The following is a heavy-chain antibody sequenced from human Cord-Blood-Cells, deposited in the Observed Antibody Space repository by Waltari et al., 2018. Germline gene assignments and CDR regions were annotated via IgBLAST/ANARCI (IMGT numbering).Heavy chain of an antibody. J-gene: IGHJ4*01. CDR2: MYYSGRT. V-gene: IGHV4-39*01. CDR3: ARQGGYYGSGSYYDY. D-gene: IGHD3-10*01. Sequence: QLQLQESGPGLVKPSETLSLTCTVSGGSISSSSYYWGWIRQPPGKGLEWIGSMYYSGRTYDNPSLKSRVTISVDTSKNQFSLKLSSVTAADTAVYDCARQGGYYGSGSYYDYWGQGTLVTVSS. CDR1: GGSISSSSYY.